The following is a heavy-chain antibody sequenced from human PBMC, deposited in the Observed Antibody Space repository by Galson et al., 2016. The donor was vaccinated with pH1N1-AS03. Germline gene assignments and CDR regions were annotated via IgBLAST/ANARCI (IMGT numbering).Heavy chain of an antibody. D-gene: IGHD5-24*01. Sequence: SVKVSCKASGYTFTGYYMHWVRQAPGQGLEWMGRINPNSGDTDSAQKFQGRVTMTRDTSIDTAYMELRGLTSDDTAVYYCARDAPIAASSKLVRVFAFDVWGQGTMVSVSS. V-gene: IGHV1-2*06. J-gene: IGHJ3*01. CDR1: GYTFTGYY. CDR3: ARDAPIAASSKLVRVFAFDV. CDR2: INPNSGDT.